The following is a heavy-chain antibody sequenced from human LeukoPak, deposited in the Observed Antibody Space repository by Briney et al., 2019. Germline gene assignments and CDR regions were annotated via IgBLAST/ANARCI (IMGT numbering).Heavy chain of an antibody. CDR3: ARSYRGLND. V-gene: IGHV4-59*08. D-gene: IGHD3-10*01. Sequence: SETLSLTCTVSGGSISSYYWSWIRQPPGKGLEWIGYIYYSGSTNYNPSLKSRVTISVDTSKNQFSLKLSSVTAADTAVYYCARSYRGLNDWGQGTLVTVSS. J-gene: IGHJ4*02. CDR2: IYYSGST. CDR1: GGSISSYY.